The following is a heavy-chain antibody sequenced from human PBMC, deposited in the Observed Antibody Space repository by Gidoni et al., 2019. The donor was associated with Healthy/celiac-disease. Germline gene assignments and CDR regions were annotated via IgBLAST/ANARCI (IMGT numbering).Heavy chain of an antibody. CDR1: GFTFSSYS. Sequence: EVQLVESGGGLVKPGGSLRLSCAASGFTFSSYSMNWVRQAPGKGLEWVSSISSSSSYIYYADSVKGRFTISRDNAKNSLYLQMNSLRAEDTAVYYCARGSYDFPYYYMDVWGKGTTVTVSS. CDR3: ARGSYDFPYYYMDV. D-gene: IGHD3-3*01. CDR2: ISSSSSYI. V-gene: IGHV3-21*01. J-gene: IGHJ6*03.